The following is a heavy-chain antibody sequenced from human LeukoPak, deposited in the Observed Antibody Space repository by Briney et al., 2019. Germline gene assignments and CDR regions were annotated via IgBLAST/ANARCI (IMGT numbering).Heavy chain of an antibody. CDR3: AKPGGRYFDWLPDYYYYMDV. CDR2: ISGSGGST. J-gene: IGHJ6*03. D-gene: IGHD3-9*01. V-gene: IGHV3-23*01. CDR1: GFTVSDYS. Sequence: PPGGSLRLSCAASGFTVSDYSMSWVRQAPGKGLEWVSAISGSGGSTYYADSVKGRFTISRDNSKNTLYLQMNSLRAEDTAVYYCAKPGGRYFDWLPDYYYYMDVWGKGTTVTISS.